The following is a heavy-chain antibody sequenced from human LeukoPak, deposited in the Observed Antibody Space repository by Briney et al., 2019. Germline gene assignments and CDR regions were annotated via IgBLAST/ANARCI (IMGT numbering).Heavy chain of an antibody. CDR2: INQDGSQK. CDR3: ARGYGDYNNNWFDP. D-gene: IGHD4-17*01. CDR1: GFTFGSCW. V-gene: IGHV3-7*03. Sequence: GGSLRLSCAASGFTFGSCWMNWVRQTPGKGLEWVANINQDGSQKFYVDSVKGRFTISRENAKNSLYLQMNSLRAEDTAVYYCARGYGDYNNNWFDPWGQGTLVTVSS. J-gene: IGHJ5*02.